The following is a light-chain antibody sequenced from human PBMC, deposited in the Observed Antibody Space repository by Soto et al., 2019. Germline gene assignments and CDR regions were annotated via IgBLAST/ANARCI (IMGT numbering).Light chain of an antibody. CDR3: SSYATGSPYV. V-gene: IGLV2-14*01. J-gene: IGLJ1*01. CDR1: SNDVGAYNY. CDR2: EVS. Sequence: QSVLTQPASVSGSPGQSITISCTGTSNDVGAYNYVSWYQQHPGKAPKLVIYEVSHRPSGISDRFSGSKSGNTASLTISGLQVEDEADYYCSSYATGSPYVFGPGTKSPS.